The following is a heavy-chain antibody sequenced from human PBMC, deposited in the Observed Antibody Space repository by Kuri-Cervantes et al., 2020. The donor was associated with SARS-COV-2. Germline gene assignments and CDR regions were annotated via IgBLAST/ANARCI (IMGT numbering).Heavy chain of an antibody. CDR1: GGTFSSYA. V-gene: IGHV1-69*04. CDR3: ARAKGTLGFFDY. J-gene: IGHJ4*02. CDR2: IIPILGTA. Sequence: SVKVSCKASGGTFSSYAIRWVRQAPGQGLEWMGRIIPILGTANYAQKFQGRVTITADKSTSTAYMGLSSLRSEDTAVYYCARAKGTLGFFDYWGQGTLVTVSS. D-gene: IGHD1-7*01.